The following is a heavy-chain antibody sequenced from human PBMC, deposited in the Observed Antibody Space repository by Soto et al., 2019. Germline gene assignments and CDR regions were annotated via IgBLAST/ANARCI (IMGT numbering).Heavy chain of an antibody. Sequence: QVQLVQSGAEVKKPRASVKVSCKVSGYTLTELSMHWVRQAPGKGLEWMGGFDPEDGETIYAQKFQGRVTMTEDTSTDTAYMELRRLRSEDTAVYYCAPGLTALDHYGMDVWGQGTTVTVSS. J-gene: IGHJ6*02. V-gene: IGHV1-24*01. CDR1: GYTLTELS. CDR3: APGLTALDHYGMDV. D-gene: IGHD3-16*01. CDR2: FDPEDGET.